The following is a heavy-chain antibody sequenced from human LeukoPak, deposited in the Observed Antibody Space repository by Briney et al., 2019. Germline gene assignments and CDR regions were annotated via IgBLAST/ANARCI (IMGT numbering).Heavy chain of an antibody. CDR1: GYTFTSYY. V-gene: IGHV1-46*01. Sequence: ASVKVSCKASGYTFTSYYMHWVRQAPGQGLEWMGIINPSGGSTSYAQKFQGRVTMTRDMSTSTVYMELSSLRSEDTAVYYCARGTNTYYYDSSGSPDYWGQGTLVTVSS. CDR2: INPSGGST. J-gene: IGHJ4*02. CDR3: ARGTNTYYYDSSGSPDY. D-gene: IGHD3-22*01.